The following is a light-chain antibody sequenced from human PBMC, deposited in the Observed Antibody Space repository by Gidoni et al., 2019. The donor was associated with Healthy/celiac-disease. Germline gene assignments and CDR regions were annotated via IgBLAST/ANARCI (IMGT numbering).Light chain of an antibody. CDR3: QQYYSTPVT. J-gene: IGKJ4*01. CDR2: WES. CDR1: QTVLHIANNKNY. Sequence: DIVMTQSPDSLAVSLGERATFNCKSSQTVLHIANNKNYLAWYQQKPGQHPKLLIYWESTRESGVPDRFSGSGYGTDFTLTISSLQAEDVAVYYCQQYYSTPVTFXGXTKVEIK. V-gene: IGKV4-1*01.